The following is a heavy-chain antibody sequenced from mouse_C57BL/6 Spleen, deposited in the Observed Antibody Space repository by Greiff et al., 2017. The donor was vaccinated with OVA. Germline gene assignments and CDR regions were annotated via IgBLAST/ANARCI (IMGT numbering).Heavy chain of an antibody. CDR1: GYTFTSYW. J-gene: IGHJ2*01. CDR2: IYPSDSET. CDR3: AREEDLGRDY. V-gene: IGHV1-61*01. Sequence: VQLQQSGAELVRPGSSVKLSCKASGYTFTSYWMDWVKQRPGQGLEWIGNIYPSDSETHYNQKFKDKATLTVDKSSSTAYMQLSSLTSEDSAVYYCAREEDLGRDYWGQGTTLTVSS. D-gene: IGHD4-1*01.